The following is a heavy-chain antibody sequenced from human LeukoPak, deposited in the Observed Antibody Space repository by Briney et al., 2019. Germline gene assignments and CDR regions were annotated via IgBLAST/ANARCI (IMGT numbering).Heavy chain of an antibody. CDR3: ARKMRILTDRDY. D-gene: IGHD3-9*01. V-gene: IGHV3-48*03. J-gene: IGHJ4*02. CDR2: ISSSGSTI. Sequence: GGSLRLSCAASGFTFSSYEMNWVRQAQGKGLEWVSYISSSGSTIYYADSVKGRFTISRDNAKNSLYLQMNSLRADDTAVYYCARKMRILTDRDYWGQGTLVTVSS. CDR1: GFTFSSYE.